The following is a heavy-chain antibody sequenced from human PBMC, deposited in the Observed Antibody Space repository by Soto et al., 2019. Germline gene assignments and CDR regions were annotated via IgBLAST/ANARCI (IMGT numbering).Heavy chain of an antibody. V-gene: IGHV4-30-4*01. D-gene: IGHD5-12*01. J-gene: IGHJ4*02. CDR1: GGSVSSGDYF. Sequence: PSETLSLTCTVSGGSVSSGDYFWSWIRQPPGKGLEWIGYIYASGSSYYNPSLKSRVTMSVDTSKNQFSLKLRSVTAADTTMYYCAREKGYTSGPKNFDSWGQGTMVTVSS. CDR3: AREKGYTSGPKNFDS. CDR2: IYASGSS.